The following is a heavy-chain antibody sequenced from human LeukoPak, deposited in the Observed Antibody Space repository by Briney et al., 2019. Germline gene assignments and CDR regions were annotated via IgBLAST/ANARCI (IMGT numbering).Heavy chain of an antibody. Sequence: GGSLRLSCAASGFTFSSYAMSWVRQAPGKGLEWVSAISGSGGSTYYADSVKGRFTISRDNSKNTLYLQMNSLRAEDTAVYYCAREVVPAAMEAGYFDYWGQGTLVTVSS. J-gene: IGHJ4*02. CDR3: AREVVPAAMEAGYFDY. D-gene: IGHD2-2*01. CDR1: GFTFSSYA. CDR2: ISGSGGST. V-gene: IGHV3-23*01.